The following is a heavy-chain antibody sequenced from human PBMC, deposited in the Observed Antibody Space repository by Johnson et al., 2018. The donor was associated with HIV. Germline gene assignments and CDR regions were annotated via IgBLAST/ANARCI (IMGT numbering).Heavy chain of an antibody. D-gene: IGHD1-26*01. CDR1: GFTFSTYD. CDR3: AKSTWELRHLDAFDI. V-gene: IGHV3-30*18. J-gene: IGHJ3*02. CDR2: ISYDGSNK. Sequence: QVQLVESGGGVVQPGRSLRLSCAASGFTFSTYDMHWVRQAPGKGLEWVAVISYDGSNKYYADSVKGRFTISRDNSKNTVYLQMNSLRAEDTAVYYCAKSTWELRHLDAFDIWGQGTMVTVSS.